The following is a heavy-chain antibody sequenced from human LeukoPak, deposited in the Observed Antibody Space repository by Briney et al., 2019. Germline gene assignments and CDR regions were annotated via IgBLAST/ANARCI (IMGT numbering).Heavy chain of an antibody. CDR1: GFTFSSYG. V-gene: IGHV3-33*01. D-gene: IGHD3-10*01. Sequence: GGSLRLSCAASGFTFSSYGMHWVRQAPGKGLEWVAFIWHDGSNKYYADSVKGRFTISRDNSKNTLYLQMNSLRAEDTAVYYCARSGVDYYYYMDVWGKGTTVTVSS. CDR3: ARSGVDYYYYMDV. CDR2: IWHDGSNK. J-gene: IGHJ6*03.